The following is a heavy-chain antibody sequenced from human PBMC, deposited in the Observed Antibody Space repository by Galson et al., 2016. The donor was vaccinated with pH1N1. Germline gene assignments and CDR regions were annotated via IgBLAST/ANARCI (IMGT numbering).Heavy chain of an antibody. V-gene: IGHV2-5*02. D-gene: IGHD3-16*01. Sequence: PALVKPTQTLTLTCTFSGFSISSSGMGVGWIRQPPGKALEWLAVIYWDDDKRYSPSLKSRLTITKDTSKNHVVLTMTNMDPMDTATYYCAHGEVMITNAFDFCGQGTMVTLSS. CDR3: AHGEVMITNAFDF. J-gene: IGHJ3*01. CDR1: GFSISSSGMG. CDR2: IYWDDDK.